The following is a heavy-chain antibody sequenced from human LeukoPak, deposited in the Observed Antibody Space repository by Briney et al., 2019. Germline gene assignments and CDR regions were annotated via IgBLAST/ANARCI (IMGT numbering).Heavy chain of an antibody. J-gene: IGHJ6*02. CDR1: GFSFRSYD. Sequence: GGPLRLSCAASGFSFRSYDMIGLLQAPARRLQWFTGISGSGAKTYYADSVKGRFTFSRDNFEDSLYLQMNDLRAEDTAVYYCAKTRAEQQAINDYYYGLDVWGQGTTVTVSS. V-gene: IGHV3-23*01. CDR3: AKTRAEQQAINDYYYGLDV. D-gene: IGHD6-13*01. CDR2: ISGSGAKT.